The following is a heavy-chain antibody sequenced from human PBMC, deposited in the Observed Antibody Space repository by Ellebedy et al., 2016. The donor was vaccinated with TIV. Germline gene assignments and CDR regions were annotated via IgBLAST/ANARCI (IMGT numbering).Heavy chain of an antibody. V-gene: IGHV3-30*04. Sequence: GESLKISCAASGFTISSYTIHWVRQAPGKGLEWVAIISYDGRNKYYADSVKGRFTISRDNSEHTLSLQMNSLRADETAVYYCAREFVYGDTAMGYFDLWGRGTLVTVSS. CDR2: ISYDGRNK. D-gene: IGHD5/OR15-5a*01. J-gene: IGHJ2*01. CDR3: AREFVYGDTAMGYFDL. CDR1: GFTISSYT.